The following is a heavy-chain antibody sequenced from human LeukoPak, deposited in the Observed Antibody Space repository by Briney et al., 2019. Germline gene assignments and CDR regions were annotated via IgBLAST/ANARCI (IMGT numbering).Heavy chain of an antibody. Sequence: GGSLRLSCAASGFTFSSYAMSWVRQAPGKGLEWVSAISGSGGSTYYADSVKGRFTISRDNSKNTLYLQMNGLRAEDTAVYYCAKGQNYYDSSAFDYWGQGTLVTVSS. CDR3: AKGQNYYDSSAFDY. J-gene: IGHJ4*02. CDR1: GFTFSSYA. CDR2: ISGSGGST. D-gene: IGHD3-22*01. V-gene: IGHV3-23*01.